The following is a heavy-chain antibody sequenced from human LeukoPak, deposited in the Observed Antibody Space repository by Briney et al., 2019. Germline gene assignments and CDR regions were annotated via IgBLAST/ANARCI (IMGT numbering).Heavy chain of an antibody. Sequence: GGSLRLSCASSGFTFSSYAMQWVRQAPGKGLEWVGRIKSKTDGGTTDYAAPVKGRFTISRDDSKNTLYLQMNSLKTEDTAVYYCTEGFVCLGWGQGTLVTVSS. CDR2: IKSKTDGGTT. CDR3: TEGFVCLG. J-gene: IGHJ4*02. D-gene: IGHD2-15*01. CDR1: GFTFSSYA. V-gene: IGHV3-15*01.